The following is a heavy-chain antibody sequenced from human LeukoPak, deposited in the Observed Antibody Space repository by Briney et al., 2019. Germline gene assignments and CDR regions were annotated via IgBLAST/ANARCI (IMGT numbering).Heavy chain of an antibody. V-gene: IGHV3-30-3*01. CDR2: ISYDGSNK. CDR1: GFTFSSYE. Sequence: PGGSLRLSCAASGFTFSSYEMNWVRQAPGKGLEWVAVISYDGSNKYYADFVKGRFTISRDNSKNTLYLQMNSLRAEDTAVYYCAREGLLRWSTLGDFDYWGQGTLVTVSS. J-gene: IGHJ4*02. D-gene: IGHD4-23*01. CDR3: AREGLLRWSTLGDFDY.